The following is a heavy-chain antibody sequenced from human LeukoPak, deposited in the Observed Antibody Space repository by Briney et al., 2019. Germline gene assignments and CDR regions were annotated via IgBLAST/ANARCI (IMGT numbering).Heavy chain of an antibody. Sequence: SVKVSCKASGGTFSSYAISWVRQAPGQGLGWMGRIIPILGIANYAQKFQGRVTITADRSTSTAYMELSSLRSEDTAVYYCASSDDIVVVPAASYFDYWGQGTLVTVSS. CDR2: IIPILGIA. CDR1: GGTFSSYA. CDR3: ASSDDIVVVPAASYFDY. J-gene: IGHJ4*02. D-gene: IGHD2-2*01. V-gene: IGHV1-69*04.